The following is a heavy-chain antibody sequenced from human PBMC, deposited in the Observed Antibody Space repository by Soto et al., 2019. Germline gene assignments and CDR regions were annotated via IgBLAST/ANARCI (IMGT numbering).Heavy chain of an antibody. D-gene: IGHD3-22*01. CDR1: GGSISSGDYY. Sequence: QVQLQESGPGLVKPSQTLSLTCTVSGGSISSGDYYWSWIRQPPGKGLEWIGYIYYSGSTYYNPSLKSRVTISVDTSKNQFSLKLSSVTAADTAVYYCTSLDSSGYSPFDYWGQGTLVTVSS. V-gene: IGHV4-30-4*01. CDR2: IYYSGST. J-gene: IGHJ4*02. CDR3: TSLDSSGYSPFDY.